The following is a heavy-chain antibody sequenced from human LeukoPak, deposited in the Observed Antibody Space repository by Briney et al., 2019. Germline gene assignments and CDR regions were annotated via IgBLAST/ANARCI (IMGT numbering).Heavy chain of an antibody. Sequence: GASVKVSCKASGGTFSSYAISWVRQAPGQGLEWMGWIRAYNGNTNYAQKLQGRVTMTTDTSTSTAYMELRSLRSDDTAVYYCARWGLVVPAAVFPDIWGQGTMVTVSS. J-gene: IGHJ3*02. V-gene: IGHV1-18*01. CDR1: GGTFSSYA. D-gene: IGHD2-2*01. CDR2: IRAYNGNT. CDR3: ARWGLVVPAAVFPDI.